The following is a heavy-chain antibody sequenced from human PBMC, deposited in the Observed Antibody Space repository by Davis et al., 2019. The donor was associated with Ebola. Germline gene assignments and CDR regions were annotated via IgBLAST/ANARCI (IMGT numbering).Heavy chain of an antibody. D-gene: IGHD6-6*01. Sequence: ASVKVSCKASGYTFTSYAMHWVRQAPGQRLEWMGWINAGNGNTKYSQKFQGRVTITRDTSASTAYMELSSLRSDDTAVYYCARDSPSIAARRGYYYYGMDVWGQGTTVTVSS. CDR1: GYTFTSYA. CDR2: INAGNGNT. CDR3: ARDSPSIAARRGYYYYGMDV. J-gene: IGHJ6*02. V-gene: IGHV1-3*01.